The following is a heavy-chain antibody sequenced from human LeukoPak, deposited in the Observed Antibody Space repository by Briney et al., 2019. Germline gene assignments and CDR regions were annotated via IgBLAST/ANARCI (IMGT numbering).Heavy chain of an antibody. CDR1: GGAFSSYA. CDR3: ARDPHLTVGKVTTTGDEYT. Sequence: SVKVSFKASGGAFSSYAISWVRQPPGQGLEWMGRIIPIFGTANYAQKFQGRVTITTDESTSTAYMELSSLRSEDTAVYYCARDPHLTVGKVTTTGDEYTWGQGTLVTVSS. J-gene: IGHJ5*02. D-gene: IGHD1-1*01. CDR2: IIPIFGTA. V-gene: IGHV1-69*05.